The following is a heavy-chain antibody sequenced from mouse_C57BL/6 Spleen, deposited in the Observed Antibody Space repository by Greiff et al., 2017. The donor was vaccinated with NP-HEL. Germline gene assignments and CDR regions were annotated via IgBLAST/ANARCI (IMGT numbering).Heavy chain of an antibody. D-gene: IGHD2-5*01. V-gene: IGHV1-55*01. CDR3: ARDGAIVTFDY. CDR2: IYPGSGST. J-gene: IGHJ2*01. CDR1: GYTFTSYW. Sequence: QVHVKQPGAELVKPGASVKMSCKASGYTFTSYWITWVKQRPGQGLEWIGDIYPGSGSTNYNEKFKSKATLTVDTSSSTAYMQLSSLTSEDSAVYYCARDGAIVTFDYWGQGTTLTVSS.